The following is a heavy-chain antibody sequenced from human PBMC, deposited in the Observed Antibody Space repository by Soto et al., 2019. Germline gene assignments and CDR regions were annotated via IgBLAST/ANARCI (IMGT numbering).Heavy chain of an antibody. Sequence: PSETLSLTCAVYGGSFSGYYWSWIRQPPGKGLEWIGEINHSGSTNYNPSLKSRVTISVDTSKNQFSLNLSSVTAADTAVYYCARVSITMVRGINWFDPWGQGTLVTVSS. D-gene: IGHD3-10*01. J-gene: IGHJ5*02. V-gene: IGHV4-34*01. CDR3: ARVSITMVRGINWFDP. CDR2: INHSGST. CDR1: GGSFSGYY.